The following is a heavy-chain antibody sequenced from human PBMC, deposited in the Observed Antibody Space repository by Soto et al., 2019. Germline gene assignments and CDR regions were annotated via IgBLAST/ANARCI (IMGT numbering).Heavy chain of an antibody. J-gene: IGHJ6*03. CDR2: INHSGST. Sequence: SETLSLTCAVYGGSFSGYYWSWIRQPPGKGLEWIGEINHSGSTNYNPSLKSRVTISVDTSKNQFSLKLSSVTAADTAVYYCAKRERAARSGYYYYYMDVWGKGTTVTVSS. D-gene: IGHD6-6*01. V-gene: IGHV4-34*01. CDR3: AKRERAARSGYYYYYMDV. CDR1: GGSFSGYY.